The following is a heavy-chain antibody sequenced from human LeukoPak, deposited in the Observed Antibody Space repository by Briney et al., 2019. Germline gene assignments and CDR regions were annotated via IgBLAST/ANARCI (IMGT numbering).Heavy chain of an antibody. D-gene: IGHD3-3*01. CDR3: ARDGVYDFWSGYPGYYYYYYGMDV. CDR1: GFTFSSYS. Sequence: GGSLRLSCAASGFTFSSYSMNWVRQAPGKGLEWVSYISSSSGTIYYADSVKGRFTISRDNAKNSLYLQMNSLRAEDTAVYYCARDGVYDFWSGYPGYYYYYYGMDVWGQGTTVTVSS. J-gene: IGHJ6*02. CDR2: ISSSSGTI. V-gene: IGHV3-48*01.